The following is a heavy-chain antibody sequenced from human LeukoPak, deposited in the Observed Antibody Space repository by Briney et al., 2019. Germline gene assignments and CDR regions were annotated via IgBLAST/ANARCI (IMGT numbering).Heavy chain of an antibody. CDR3: ARLGKGSTSYLIGY. CDR1: GGSISSSSYY. CDR2: IYYSGST. V-gene: IGHV4-39*01. D-gene: IGHD2-2*01. J-gene: IGHJ4*02. Sequence: SETLSLTCTVSGGSISSSSYYWGWIRQPPGKGLEWIGSIYYSGSTYYNPSLKSRVTISVDTSKNQFSLKLSSVTAADTAVYYCARLGKGSTSYLIGYWGQGTLVTVSS.